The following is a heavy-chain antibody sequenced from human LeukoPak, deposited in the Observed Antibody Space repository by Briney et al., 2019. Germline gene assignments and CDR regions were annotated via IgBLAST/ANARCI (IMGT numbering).Heavy chain of an antibody. J-gene: IGHJ3*02. Sequence: ASVKVSCKASGYTFTNYYIHWVRQAPGQGLEWMGWIDSNRGGTNYAQKFQGRVTMTRDTSISTAYMELRSVRSDDTAVYYCARDHGDDAFDIWGPGTMVTVSS. CDR2: IDSNRGGT. D-gene: IGHD3-3*01. CDR1: GYTFTNYY. V-gene: IGHV1-2*02. CDR3: ARDHGDDAFDI.